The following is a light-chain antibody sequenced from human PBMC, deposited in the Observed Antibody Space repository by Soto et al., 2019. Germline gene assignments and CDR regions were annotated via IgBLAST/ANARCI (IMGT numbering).Light chain of an antibody. CDR1: QSVTSTY. CDR3: QQYSRSPEVT. J-gene: IGKJ4*01. Sequence: EIVLTQSPGTLSLSPGERATLSCRASQSVTSTYLAWYQQKPGQAPRLLIYGVSSRATDIPDRFSGSGSGKLFTFTIRRLESRDFAVYYWQQYSRSPEVTFGGGTKVEI. CDR2: GVS. V-gene: IGKV3-20*01.